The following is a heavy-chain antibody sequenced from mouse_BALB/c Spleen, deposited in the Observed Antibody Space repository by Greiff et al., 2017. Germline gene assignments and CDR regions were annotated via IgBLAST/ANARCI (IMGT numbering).Heavy chain of an antibody. J-gene: IGHJ4*01. CDR1: GYSITSGYY. CDR3: ARGASDGYYEYYAMDY. V-gene: IGHV3-6*02. D-gene: IGHD2-3*01. CDR2: ISYDGSN. Sequence: DVKLQESGPGLVKPSQSLSLTCSVTGYSITSGYYWNWIRQFPGNKLEWMGYISYDGSNNYNPSLKNRISITRDTSKNQFFLKLNSVTTEDTATYYCARGASDGYYEYYAMDYWGQGTSVTVSS.